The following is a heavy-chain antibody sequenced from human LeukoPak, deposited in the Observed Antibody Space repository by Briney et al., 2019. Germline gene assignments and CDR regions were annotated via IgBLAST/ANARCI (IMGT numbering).Heavy chain of an antibody. V-gene: IGHV3-23*01. CDR1: GFTFSSYA. Sequence: PGGSLRLSCAASGFTFSSYAMSWVRQAPGKGLEWVSAISGSGGSTYYADSVKGRFTISRDNSRNTLYLQMNSLRAEDTAVYYCAKNQIQLWSLDYYYYMDVWGKGTTVTVSS. D-gene: IGHD5-18*01. J-gene: IGHJ6*03. CDR3: AKNQIQLWSLDYYYYMDV. CDR2: ISGSGGST.